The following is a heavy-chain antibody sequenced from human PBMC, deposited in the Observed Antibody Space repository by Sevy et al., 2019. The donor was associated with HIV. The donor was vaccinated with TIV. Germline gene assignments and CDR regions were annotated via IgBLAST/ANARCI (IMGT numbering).Heavy chain of an antibody. J-gene: IGHJ3*02. CDR2: ISSSGSSI. Sequence: GGSLRLSCAASGFTFSSFSMNWVRQAPGKTLEWISYISSSGSSIYYADSVKGRFSISRDNAKRSLYLQTNSLRDEDTAVYYCARASSPYCGGDCLYAFNIWGQGTMVTVSS. CDR1: GFTFSSFS. D-gene: IGHD2-21*02. CDR3: ARASSPYCGGDCLYAFNI. V-gene: IGHV3-48*02.